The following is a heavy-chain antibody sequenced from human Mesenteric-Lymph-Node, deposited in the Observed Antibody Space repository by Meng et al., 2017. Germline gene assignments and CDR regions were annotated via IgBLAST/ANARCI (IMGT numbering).Heavy chain of an antibody. CDR1: GGSFSNYY. D-gene: IGHD3-10*01. Sequence: QVQLQQWGAGLLKPSETLSLTCAVYGGSFSNYYWSWIRQPPGKGLEWIGEINHSGSTKYNPSLKSRVTISVDTSKNQFSLNLNSVIAADTAVYYCARGGSVPMVLSYWGQGTLVTVSS. V-gene: IGHV4-34*02. CDR3: ARGGSVPMVLSY. CDR2: INHSGST. J-gene: IGHJ4*02.